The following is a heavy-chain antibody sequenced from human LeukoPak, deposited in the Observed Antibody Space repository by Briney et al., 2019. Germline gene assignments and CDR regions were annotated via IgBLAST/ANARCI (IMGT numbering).Heavy chain of an antibody. CDR2: VYYSGST. V-gene: IGHV4-61*05. J-gene: IGHJ4*02. CDR3: ARAVSGRFDY. CDR1: GGSISSSSYY. D-gene: IGHD6-19*01. Sequence: PSETLSLTCTVSGGSISSSSYYWGWIRQPPGKGLEWIGYVYYSGSTNYNPSLKSRVTILVDTPKNQFSLKLSSVTAADTAVYYCARAVSGRFDYWGQGTLVTVSS.